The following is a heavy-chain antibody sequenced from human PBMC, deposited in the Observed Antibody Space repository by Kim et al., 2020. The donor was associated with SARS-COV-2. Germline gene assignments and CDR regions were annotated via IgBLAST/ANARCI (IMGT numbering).Heavy chain of an antibody. J-gene: IGHJ3*02. CDR3: ARPGGGGLWRLRYFDTWAFDI. CDR2: MNPNSGNT. V-gene: IGHV1-8*01. CDR1: GYTFTSYD. D-gene: IGHD3-9*01. Sequence: ASVKVSCKASGYTFTSYDINWVRQATGQGLEWMGWMNPNSGNTGYAQKFQGRVTMTRNTSISTAYMELSSLRSEDTAVYYCARPGGGGLWRLRYFDTWAFDIWGQGTMVTVSS.